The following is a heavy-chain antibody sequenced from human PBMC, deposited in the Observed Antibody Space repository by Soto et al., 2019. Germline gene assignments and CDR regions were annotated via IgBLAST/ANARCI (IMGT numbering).Heavy chain of an antibody. CDR3: VRTEGSRSRGTLDI. J-gene: IGHJ3*02. D-gene: IGHD3-10*01. CDR2: IYHNGDT. CDR1: GGSISTSNW. Sequence: GTLSLTCAVSGGSISTSNWWSWVRQPPGRGLEWIGEIYHNGDTNYNSSLKSRASISVDKSKNQFSLKLNSVTAADTAAYYCVRTEGSRSRGTLDIWGQGTMVSGSS. V-gene: IGHV4-4*02.